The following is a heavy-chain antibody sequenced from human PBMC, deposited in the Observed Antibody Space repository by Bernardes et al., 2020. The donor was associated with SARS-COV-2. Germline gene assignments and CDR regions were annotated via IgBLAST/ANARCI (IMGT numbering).Heavy chain of an antibody. Sequence: SLRLSCAASGFTFDDYAMHWVRQAPGKGLEWVSGISWNSGSIGYADSVKGRFTISRDNAKNSLYLQMNSLRAEDTALYYCATLRGYSYGYSFWFDYWGQGTLVTVSS. D-gene: IGHD5-18*01. CDR2: ISWNSGSI. V-gene: IGHV3-9*01. CDR1: GFTFDDYA. CDR3: ATLRGYSYGYSFWFDY. J-gene: IGHJ4*02.